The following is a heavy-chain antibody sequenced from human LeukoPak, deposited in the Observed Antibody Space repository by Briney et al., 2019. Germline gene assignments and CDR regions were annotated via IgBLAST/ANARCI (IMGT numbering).Heavy chain of an antibody. V-gene: IGHV3-30*18. J-gene: IGHJ4*02. CDR1: GFTFSSYG. D-gene: IGHD3-22*01. CDR3: AKEIVVVGSFDY. CDR2: ISYDGSNK. Sequence: GGSLRLSCAASGFTFSSYGMHWVRQAPGKGLEWVAVISYDGSNKYYADSVKGRFTISRDNSKNTLYLQMNSLRAEDTAVYYCAKEIVVVGSFDYWGQGTLVTVSS.